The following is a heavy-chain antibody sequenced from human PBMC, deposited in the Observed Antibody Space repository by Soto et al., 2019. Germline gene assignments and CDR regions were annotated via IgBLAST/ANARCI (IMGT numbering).Heavy chain of an antibody. CDR3: ASQLYYDSAGYFDY. CDR1: GDSITSGSYH. CDR2: IYYSGST. D-gene: IGHD3-16*01. J-gene: IGHJ4*02. Sequence: QVQLQESGPGLVKPSQTLSLTCTVSGDSITSGSYHWTWLRQHPVKGLEWIGYIYYSGSTYYNPSLNSRVTITVDTSKNQFSLKLSSVTAADTAVYFCASQLYYDSAGYFDYWGQGTLVTVSS. V-gene: IGHV4-31*03.